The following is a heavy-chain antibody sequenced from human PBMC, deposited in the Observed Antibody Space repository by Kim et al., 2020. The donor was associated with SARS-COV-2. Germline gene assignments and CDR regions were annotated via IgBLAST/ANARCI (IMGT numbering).Heavy chain of an antibody. CDR3: ARDSLLVAAADETNWFDP. CDR2: ISSSGSTI. V-gene: IGHV3-48*03. CDR1: GFTFSSYE. D-gene: IGHD6-13*01. Sequence: GGSLRLSCAASGFTFSSYEMNWVRQAPGKGLEWVSYISSSGSTIYYADSVKGRFTISRDNAKNSLYLQMNSLRAEDTAVYYCARDSLLVAAADETNWFDPWGQGTLVTVSS. J-gene: IGHJ5*02.